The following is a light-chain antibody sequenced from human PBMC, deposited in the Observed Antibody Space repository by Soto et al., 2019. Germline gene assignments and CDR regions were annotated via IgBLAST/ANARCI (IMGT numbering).Light chain of an antibody. CDR3: VSVAGGTYV. V-gene: IGLV2-8*01. CDR1: SSDVGAYIF. Sequence: QSALTQPPSASGSPGQSVTISCTGTSSDVGAYIFVSWYQQHPGKAPKLMVYDVNRRPPGVPDRFFGSKSGNTASLTVSGLQAEDEADYYCVSVAGGTYVFGTGTKVTAL. J-gene: IGLJ1*01. CDR2: DVN.